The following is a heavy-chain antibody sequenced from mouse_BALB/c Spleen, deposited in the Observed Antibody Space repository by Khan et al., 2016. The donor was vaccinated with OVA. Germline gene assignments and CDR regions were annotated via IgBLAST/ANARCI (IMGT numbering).Heavy chain of an antibody. V-gene: IGHV2-6-4*01. CDR1: EFSLSRYS. CDR2: IWGDGST. J-gene: IGHJ1*01. CDR3: ARNHYGEGYWYFDL. D-gene: IGHD1-1*01. Sequence: VQLQESGPGLVAPSQSLSITCTVSEFSLSRYSVHWVRQPPGKGLAWLGMIWGDGSTDYNSPLKSRLSISKDNSKCQVFLKMNSLPTDDTAMYYCARNHYGEGYWYFDLWGAGTTVTVTS.